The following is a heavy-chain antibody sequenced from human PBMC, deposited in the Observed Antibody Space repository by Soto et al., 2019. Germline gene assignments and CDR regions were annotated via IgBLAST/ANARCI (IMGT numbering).Heavy chain of an antibody. Sequence: EAQLVESGGGLVQPGGSLRLSCAASGFTFSNYEMHWVRQAPGKGLEYVSGISNNGAHTDYAKSVKGRFTISRDNSEKTLYLQVGSLSAEDMALYYCARRGYGSRWPNVYMDVWGKGTTVTVSS. CDR3: ARRGYGSRWPNVYMDV. CDR2: ISNNGAHT. CDR1: GFTFSNYE. J-gene: IGHJ6*03. D-gene: IGHD6-13*01. V-gene: IGHV3-64*01.